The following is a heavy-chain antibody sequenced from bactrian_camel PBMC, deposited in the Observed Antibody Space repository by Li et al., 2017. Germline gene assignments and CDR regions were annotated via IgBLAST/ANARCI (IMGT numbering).Heavy chain of an antibody. CDR2: ISADGFTQ. CDR3: AKCAWTHGGSWHCRRGNLED. V-gene: IGHV3S55*01. CDR1: GLPHSNAD. D-gene: IGHD6*01. Sequence: HVQLVESGGGSVQAGNSHVLSCTASGLPHSNADMGWYRQAPGSECDLVATISADGFTQYYGTSVEGRFTIARTSNLATRENSIYLQMNSLKVEDTAAYYCAKCAWTHGGSWHCRRGNLEDRGQGTQVTVS. J-gene: IGHJ4*01.